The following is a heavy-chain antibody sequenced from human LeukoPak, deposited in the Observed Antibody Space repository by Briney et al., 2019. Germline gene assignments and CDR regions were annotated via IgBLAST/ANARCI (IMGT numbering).Heavy chain of an antibody. V-gene: IGHV3-30*04. CDR3: ATKVVTDAFDI. CDR2: ISYDGSNK. Sequence: GGSLRLSCAASGFTFSSYAMHWVRQAPGKGLEWVAVISYDGSNKYYADSVKGRFTISRDNSKNTLYLQMNSLRAEDTAVYYCATKVVTDAFDIWGQGTMVTVSS. D-gene: IGHD3-22*01. CDR1: GFTFSSYA. J-gene: IGHJ3*02.